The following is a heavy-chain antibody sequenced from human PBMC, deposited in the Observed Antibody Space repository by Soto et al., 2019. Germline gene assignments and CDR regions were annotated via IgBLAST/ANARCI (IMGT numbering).Heavy chain of an antibody. CDR3: ARELDPYYGGNSLSLDH. J-gene: IGHJ4*02. CDR2: IIPKFGTT. CDR1: GGSFSTYG. D-gene: IGHD4-17*01. V-gene: IGHV1-69*13. Sequence: SVKVSCKASGGSFSTYGINWVRLAPGQGLEWMGGIIPKFGTTNYAQKFQGRVTITADESTNTAYMELNYLRSEDTAVYFCARELDPYYGGNSLSLDHWGQGTLVTVSS.